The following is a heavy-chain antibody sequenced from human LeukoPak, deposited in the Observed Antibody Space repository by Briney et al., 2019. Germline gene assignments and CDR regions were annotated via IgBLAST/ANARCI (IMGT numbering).Heavy chain of an antibody. Sequence: SETLSLTCTVSGGSISSGGNYWSWIRQPPGKGLEWIGYIYHSGSTYYNPSLKSRVTISVDRSKNQFSLKLSSVTAADTAVYHCARDPGSGWYNYWGQGTLVTVSS. CDR2: IYHSGST. J-gene: IGHJ4*02. CDR1: GGSISSGGNY. D-gene: IGHD6-19*01. CDR3: ARDPGSGWYNY. V-gene: IGHV4-30-2*01.